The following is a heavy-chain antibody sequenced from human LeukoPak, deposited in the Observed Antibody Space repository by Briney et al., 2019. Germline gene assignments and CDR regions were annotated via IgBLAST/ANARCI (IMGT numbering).Heavy chain of an antibody. CDR2: IKQDGSEK. J-gene: IGHJ4*02. V-gene: IGHV3-7*01. CDR1: GFTFSSYW. D-gene: IGHD3-10*01. Sequence: PGGSLRLSCAASGFTFSSYWMSWVRQAPGKGLEWVANIKQDGSEKYYVDSVKGRFTISRDNAKNSLYLQMNSLRAEDTAVYYCARSKPYYYGSGSQHFDYWGQGTLVTVSS. CDR3: ARSKPYYYGSGSQHFDY.